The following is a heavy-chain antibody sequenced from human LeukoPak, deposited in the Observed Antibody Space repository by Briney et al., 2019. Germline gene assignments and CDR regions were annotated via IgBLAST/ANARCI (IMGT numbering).Heavy chain of an antibody. CDR1: GFTFDDYG. CDR2: INWNGGST. V-gene: IGHV3-20*04. CDR3: AREGTRIAVAATGLDY. D-gene: IGHD6-19*01. J-gene: IGHJ4*02. Sequence: GGSLRLSCAASGFTFDDYGMSWVRQAPGKGLEWVSGINWNGGSTGYADSVKGRFTISRDNAKNSLYLQMNSLRAEDTAVYYCAREGTRIAVAATGLDYWGQGTLVTVSS.